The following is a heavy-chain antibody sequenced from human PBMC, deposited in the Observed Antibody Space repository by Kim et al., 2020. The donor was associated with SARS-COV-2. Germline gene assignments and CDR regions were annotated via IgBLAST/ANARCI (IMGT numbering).Heavy chain of an antibody. CDR3: ARDRSIAARRDYYYYGMDV. J-gene: IGHJ6*02. V-gene: IGHV1-2*02. D-gene: IGHD6-6*01. CDR2: INPNSGGT. Sequence: ASVKVSCKASGYTFTGYYTHWVRQAPGQGLEWMGWINPNSGGTNYAQKFQGRVTMTRDTSISTAYMELSRLRSDDTAVYYCARDRSIAARRDYYYYGMDVWGQGTTVTVSS. CDR1: GYTFTGYY.